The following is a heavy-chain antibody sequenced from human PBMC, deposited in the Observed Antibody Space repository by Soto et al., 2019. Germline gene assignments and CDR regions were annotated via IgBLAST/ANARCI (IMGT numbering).Heavy chain of an antibody. CDR3: ARNILFFNDTEICEKYTLSILDS. J-gene: IGHJ5*01. CDR2: IYYSGST. D-gene: IGHD3-22*01. V-gene: IGHV4-39*07. CDR1: GGSISSSSYY. Sequence: SETLSLTCTVSGGSISSSSYYWGWIRQPPGKGLEWIGSIYYSGSTYYNPSLKSRVTISVDTSKNQFSLKMNSVTAADTAVYFCARNILFFNDTEICEKYTLSILDS.